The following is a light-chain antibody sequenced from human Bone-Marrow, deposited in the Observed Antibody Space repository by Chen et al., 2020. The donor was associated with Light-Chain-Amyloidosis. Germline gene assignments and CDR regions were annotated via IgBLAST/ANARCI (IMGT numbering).Light chain of an antibody. V-gene: IGLV2-23*02. CDR3: CSYAGSPLYV. J-gene: IGLJ1*01. Sequence: QSALTQPASVSGSPGQSITISCPGTSSDVGSYAFVSWYQQHAGKAPKLMIYEVTKRPSGVSTRFSGSKSGNTASLTISGLQAEDEADYYCCSYAGSPLYVFGAGTKVSVL. CDR2: EVT. CDR1: SSDVGSYAF.